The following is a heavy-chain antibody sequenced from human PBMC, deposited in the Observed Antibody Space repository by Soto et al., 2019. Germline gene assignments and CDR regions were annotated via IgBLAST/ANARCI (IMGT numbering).Heavy chain of an antibody. CDR2: ISAYNGNT. CDR1: GYTFTSYG. J-gene: IGHJ6*02. Sequence: QVQLVQSGAEVKKPGASVKVSCKASGYTFTSYGISWVRQAPGQGLEWMGWISAYNGNTNYAQKLQGRVTMTTDTSTSTAYMELRSLRSDDTAVYYCARDPVVVVVPAAIVYYYYAMDVCGQGTTVTVSS. D-gene: IGHD2-2*01. CDR3: ARDPVVVVVPAAIVYYYYAMDV. V-gene: IGHV1-18*01.